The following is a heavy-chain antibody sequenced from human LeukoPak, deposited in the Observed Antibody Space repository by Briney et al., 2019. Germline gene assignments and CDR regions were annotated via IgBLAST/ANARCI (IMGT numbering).Heavy chain of an antibody. CDR3: ARDYCSSTSCLVDWFDP. CDR1: GYTFTSYY. D-gene: IGHD2-2*01. V-gene: IGHV1-2*02. Sequence: ASVKVSCKASGYTFTSYYMHWVRQAPGQGLEWMGWINPNSGGTNYAQKFQGRVTMTRDTSINTAYMELSRLRSDDTAVYYCARDYCSSTSCLVDWFDPWGQGTLVTVSS. J-gene: IGHJ5*02. CDR2: INPNSGGT.